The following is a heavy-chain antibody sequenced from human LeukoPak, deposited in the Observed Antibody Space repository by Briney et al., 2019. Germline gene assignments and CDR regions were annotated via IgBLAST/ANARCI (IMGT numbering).Heavy chain of an antibody. V-gene: IGHV4-59*08. J-gene: IGHJ4*02. CDR2: IYYSGST. CDR1: GGSISSYY. Sequence: SETLSLTCTVSGGSISSYYWSWIRQPPGKGLEWIGYIYYSGSTNYNPSLKSRVTISVDTSKNQFSLKLSSVTAADTAVYYCAGHVKQQLMIYYFDYWGQGTLVTVSS. D-gene: IGHD6-13*01. CDR3: AGHVKQQLMIYYFDY.